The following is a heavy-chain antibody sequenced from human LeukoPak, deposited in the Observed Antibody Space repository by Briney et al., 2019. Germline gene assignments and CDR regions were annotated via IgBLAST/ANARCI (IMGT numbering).Heavy chain of an antibody. CDR3: ARYHGYSGYDRIDY. D-gene: IGHD5-12*01. J-gene: IGHJ4*02. CDR2: ISSSSSYI. V-gene: IGHV3-21*01. Sequence: GGSLRLSCAASGFTFSSYSMNWVRQAPGKGLEWVSSISSSSSYIYYADSVKGRFTISRDNAKNSLYLQMNSLRAEDTAVYYCARYHGYSGYDRIDYWGQGTLVTVSS. CDR1: GFTFSSYS.